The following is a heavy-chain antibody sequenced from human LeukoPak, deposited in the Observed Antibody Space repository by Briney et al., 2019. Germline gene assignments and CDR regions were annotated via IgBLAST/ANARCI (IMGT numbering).Heavy chain of an antibody. CDR3: ARDRRWELLHAFDI. Sequence: PSETLSLTCTVPGGSISSSSYYWGWIRQPPGKGLEWIGSIYYSGSTYYNPSLKSRVTISVDTSKNQFSLKLSSVTAADTAVYYCARDRRWELLHAFDIWGQGTMVTVSS. V-gene: IGHV4-39*02. CDR1: GGSISSSSYY. J-gene: IGHJ3*02. CDR2: IYYSGST. D-gene: IGHD1-26*01.